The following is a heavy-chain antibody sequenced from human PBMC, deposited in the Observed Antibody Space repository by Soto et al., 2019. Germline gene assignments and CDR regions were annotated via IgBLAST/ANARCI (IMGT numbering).Heavy chain of an antibody. J-gene: IGHJ6*02. CDR3: ARGLKAPLAAAGRSTWWPNYYYYGMDV. Sequence: KASETLSLTCAVYGGSFSGYYWSWIRQPPGKGLEWIGEINHSGSTNYNPSLKSRVTISVDTSKNQFSLKLSSVTAADTAVYYCARGLKAPLAAAGRSTWWPNYYYYGMDVWGQGTTVTVSS. CDR2: INHSGST. D-gene: IGHD6-13*01. CDR1: GGSFSGYY. V-gene: IGHV4-34*01.